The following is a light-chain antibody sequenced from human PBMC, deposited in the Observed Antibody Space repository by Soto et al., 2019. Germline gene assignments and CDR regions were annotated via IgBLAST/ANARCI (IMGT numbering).Light chain of an antibody. CDR3: CSYAGGYTYL. CDR2: GVV. J-gene: IGLJ1*01. CDR1: GNDVGACNY. Sequence: QSALTQPRSVSGSPGHSVTISCTGTGNDVGACNYVSWYQQHPGRPPKLLIYGVVRWPSGVPDRFSGSKSGNTAALTISGLQAEDEADYFCCSYAGGYTYLFGTGTKLTVL. V-gene: IGLV2-11*01.